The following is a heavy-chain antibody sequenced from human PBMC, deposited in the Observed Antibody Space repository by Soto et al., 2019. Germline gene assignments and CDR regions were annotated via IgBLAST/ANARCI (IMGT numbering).Heavy chain of an antibody. J-gene: IGHJ4*02. CDR1: GGSISSGGYY. CDR3: ARAQAGDWLLSPFDY. V-gene: IGHV4-31*03. D-gene: IGHD3-9*01. Sequence: SETLSLTCTVSGGSISSGGYYWSWIRQHPGKGLEWIGYIYYSGSTYYNPSLKSRVTISVDTSKNQFSLKLSSVTAADTAVYYCARAQAGDWLLSPFDYWGQGTLVTVSS. CDR2: IYYSGST.